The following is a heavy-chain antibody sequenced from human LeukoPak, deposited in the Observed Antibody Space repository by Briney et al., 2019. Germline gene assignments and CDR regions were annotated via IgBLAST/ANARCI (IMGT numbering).Heavy chain of an antibody. CDR1: GATFSNYA. Sequence: SVKVSCKASGATFSNYAISWVRQAPGQGLEWMGRIIPILNMTTYAQKFQGRVTITADKSTNTAYMELSSLRSEDTAVFYRARDGEDYSDSSGYFDYWGQGTLVTVSS. V-gene: IGHV1-69*04. CDR2: IIPILNMT. CDR3: ARDGEDYSDSSGYFDY. J-gene: IGHJ4*02. D-gene: IGHD3-22*01.